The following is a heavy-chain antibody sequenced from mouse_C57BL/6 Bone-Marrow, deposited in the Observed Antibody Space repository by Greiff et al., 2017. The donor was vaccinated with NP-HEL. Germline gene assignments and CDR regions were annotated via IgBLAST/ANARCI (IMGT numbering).Heavy chain of an antibody. CDR3: ARGPTYYDYGDWYFDV. D-gene: IGHD2-4*01. J-gene: IGHJ1*03. CDR2: INPYNGDT. V-gene: IGHV1-20*01. CDR1: GYSFTGYF. Sequence: VQLQQSGPELVKPGDSVKISCKASGYSFTGYFMNWVMQSHGKSLEWIGRINPYNGDTFYNQKFKGKATLTVDKSSSTAHMELRSLTSEDSAVYYCARGPTYYDYGDWYFDVWGTGTTVTVSS.